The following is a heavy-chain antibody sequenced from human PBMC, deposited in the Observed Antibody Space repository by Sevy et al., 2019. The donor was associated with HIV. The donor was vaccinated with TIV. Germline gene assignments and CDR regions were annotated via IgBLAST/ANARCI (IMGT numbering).Heavy chain of an antibody. CDR2: IIPIFGTA. CDR1: GGTFSSYA. CDR3: ARVSKDPSYGDYYYYYGMDV. J-gene: IGHJ6*02. D-gene: IGHD4-17*01. V-gene: IGHV1-69*13. Sequence: ASVKVSCKASGGTFSSYAISWVRQAPGQGLEWMGGIIPIFGTANYAQKFQGRVTITADESTRTAYMELSSLRSEDTAVYYCARVSKDPSYGDYYYYYGMDVWGQGTTVTVSS.